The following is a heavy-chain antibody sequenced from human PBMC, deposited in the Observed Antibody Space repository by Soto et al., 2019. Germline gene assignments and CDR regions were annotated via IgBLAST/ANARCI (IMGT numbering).Heavy chain of an antibody. CDR2: IYYSGST. J-gene: IGHJ3*02. V-gene: IGHV4-31*03. CDR3: ARDRANYYDSSGPMAFDI. CDR1: GGSISSGGYY. Sequence: LSLTCTVSGGSISSGGYYWSWIRQHPGKGLEWIGYIYYSGSTYYNPSLKSRVTISVDTSKNQFSLKLSSVTAADTAVYYCARDRANYYDSSGPMAFDIWGQGTMVTVSS. D-gene: IGHD3-22*01.